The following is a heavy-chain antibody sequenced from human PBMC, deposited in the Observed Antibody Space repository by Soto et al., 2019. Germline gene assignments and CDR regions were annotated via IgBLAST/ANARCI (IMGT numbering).Heavy chain of an antibody. CDR2: ISNDGSSK. V-gene: IGHV3-30-3*01. J-gene: IGHJ4*02. Sequence: QPGGSLRLSCAASGFTFSSYAIQWVRQAPGKGLEWVAVISNDGSSKYYADSVKGRFTISRDNSKNTLYLQMNSLRVEDTAVYYCARDRLPRASVATPGYYDYWGQGSLVTVSS. CDR1: GFTFSSYA. D-gene: IGHD1-1*01. CDR3: ARDRLPRASVATPGYYDY.